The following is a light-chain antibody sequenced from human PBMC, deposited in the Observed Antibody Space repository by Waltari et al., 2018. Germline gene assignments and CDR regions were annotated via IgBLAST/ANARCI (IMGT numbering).Light chain of an antibody. CDR2: GAS. CDR1: QSVSKY. J-gene: IGKJ1*01. CDR3: QHYVSLPAT. V-gene: IGKV3-20*01. Sequence: EIVLTQSPGTLSLSPGDRAILSCRARQSVSKYLAWYQQQPGQAPRLLIYGASSRATGIPDRFSGSGSGTDFSLTISRLEPEDFAVYYCQHYVSLPATFGQGTKVEIE.